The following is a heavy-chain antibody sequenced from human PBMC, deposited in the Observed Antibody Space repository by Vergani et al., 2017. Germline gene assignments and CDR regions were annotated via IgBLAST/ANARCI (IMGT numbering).Heavy chain of an antibody. Sequence: QVQLQQWGAGLLKPSETLSLTCAVYGGSFSGYYWSWIRQPPGKGLEWIGEINHSGSTNYNPSLKSRVTISVDTSKNQFSLKLSSVTAADTAVYYCARASXRALVGYYYYMDVWGKGKTVVVSS. D-gene: IGHD3-16*02. CDR1: GGSFSGYY. CDR2: INHSGST. J-gene: IGHJ6*03. CDR3: ARASXRALVGYYYYMDV. V-gene: IGHV4-34*01.